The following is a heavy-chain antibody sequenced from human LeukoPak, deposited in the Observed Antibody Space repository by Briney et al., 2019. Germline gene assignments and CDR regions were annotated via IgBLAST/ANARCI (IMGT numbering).Heavy chain of an antibody. CDR3: AIDPNWGTHS. D-gene: IGHD7-27*01. CDR2: IGSSGGGI. J-gene: IGHJ4*02. CDR1: GFTFSTYT. Sequence: GGSLRLSCAASGFTFSTYTMYWVRHPPGKRLEWVSIIGSSGGGIHYADSVKGRFTISRGNSKNALYLQMNSLRVEDTAVYYCAIDPNWGTHSWGQGVLVTVSS. V-gene: IGHV3-23*01.